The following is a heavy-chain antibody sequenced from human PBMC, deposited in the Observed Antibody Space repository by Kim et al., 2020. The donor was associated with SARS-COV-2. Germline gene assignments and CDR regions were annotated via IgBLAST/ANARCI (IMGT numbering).Heavy chain of an antibody. D-gene: IGHD6-25*01. V-gene: IGHV3-7*01. J-gene: IGHJ6*02. Sequence: YGDVVKGRITISSDNAKNSLYLQMNSLRAEDTAVYYCARGAAHYYYGMDVWGQGTTVTVSS. CDR3: ARGAAHYYYGMDV.